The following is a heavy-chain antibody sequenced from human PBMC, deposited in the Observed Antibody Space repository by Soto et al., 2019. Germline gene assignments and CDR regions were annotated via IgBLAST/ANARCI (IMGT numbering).Heavy chain of an antibody. CDR2: IYPGDSDT. CDR1: GYRFASYW. D-gene: IGHD6-6*01. V-gene: IGHV5-51*01. CDR3: ARTRSFTLGFYYDGMDV. J-gene: IGHJ6*02. Sequence: GEALKLSCEGSGYRFASYWIGWVRQQTGKDLEWMGIIYPGDSDTRYSPSFQGQVTISADKSLRTAYLQWTSLKASDTALYYCARTRSFTLGFYYDGMDVWGQGTTVTVSS.